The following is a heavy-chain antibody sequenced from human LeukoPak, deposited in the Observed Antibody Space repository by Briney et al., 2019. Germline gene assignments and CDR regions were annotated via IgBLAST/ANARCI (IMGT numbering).Heavy chain of an antibody. J-gene: IGHJ6*03. CDR1: GYRFTSYW. V-gene: IGHV5-51*01. CDR3: ARQGLPGIAAAHYYYYYMDV. D-gene: IGHD6-13*01. Sequence: GESLKISCKGSGYRFTSYWIGWVRQMPGKGLEWMGIIYPGDSDTRYSPSFQGQITISVDKSISTAYLQWSSLKASDTAMYYCARQGLPGIAAAHYYYYYMDVWGKGTTVTVSS. CDR2: IYPGDSDT.